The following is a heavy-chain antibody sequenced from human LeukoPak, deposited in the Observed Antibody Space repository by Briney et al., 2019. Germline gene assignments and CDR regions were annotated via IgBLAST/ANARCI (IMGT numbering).Heavy chain of an antibody. D-gene: IGHD4-17*01. CDR2: IRSKANSYAT. CDR1: GFTFSGSA. CDR3: TRHGGYGDYYYYYGMDV. Sequence: GGSLRFSCAASGFTFSGSAMHWVRQASGKGLEWVGRIRSKANSYATAYAASVKGKFTISRDDSKNTAYLQMNSLKTEDTAVYYCTRHGGYGDYYYYYGMDVWGQGTTVTVSS. V-gene: IGHV3-73*01. J-gene: IGHJ6*02.